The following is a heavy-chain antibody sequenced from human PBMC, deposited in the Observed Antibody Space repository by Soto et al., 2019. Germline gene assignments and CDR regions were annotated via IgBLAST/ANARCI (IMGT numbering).Heavy chain of an antibody. D-gene: IGHD2-15*01. V-gene: IGHV1-8*01. Sequence: QAQLVQSGAEVKKPGASVKVSCMTSGYTFTDYDINWVRQATGQGLEWIGWMNPNSGETGYAQKFQGRVTMTRSLSLSPAYLELSSLTSDDTAIYFCARVAVAARPRWYNWFDPWGQGTLVTVSS. CDR2: MNPNSGET. J-gene: IGHJ5*02. CDR3: ARVAVAARPRWYNWFDP. CDR1: GYTFTDYD.